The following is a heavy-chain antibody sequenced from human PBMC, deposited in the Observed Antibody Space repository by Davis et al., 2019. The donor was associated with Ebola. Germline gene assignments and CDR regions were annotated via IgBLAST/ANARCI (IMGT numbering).Heavy chain of an antibody. V-gene: IGHV1-46*01. J-gene: IGHJ4*02. CDR2: INPSGGST. CDR1: GYTFTSYD. CDR3: ARQLRLGELSLYEV. Sequence: ASVKVSCKASGYTFTSYDINWLRQATGQGREWMGIINPSGGSTSYAQKFQGRVTMTRDTSTSTVYMELSSLRSEDTAVYYCARQLRLGELSLYEVWGQGTLVTVSS. D-gene: IGHD3-16*02.